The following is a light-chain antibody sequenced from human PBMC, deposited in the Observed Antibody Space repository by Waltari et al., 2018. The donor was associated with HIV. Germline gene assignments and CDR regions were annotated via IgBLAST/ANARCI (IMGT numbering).Light chain of an antibody. J-gene: IGLJ1*01. V-gene: IGLV2-23*02. Sequence: QSALTQPASVSGSPGQSITISCTGTSNDIGTYKYVSWYQQLPGEAPKLIISDVPNRPSGVSGRFSGSKSGNTASLTISGLQAEDEADYYCCSYAGRSTYVFGTGTTVTVL. CDR2: DVP. CDR1: SNDIGTYKY. CDR3: CSYAGRSTYV.